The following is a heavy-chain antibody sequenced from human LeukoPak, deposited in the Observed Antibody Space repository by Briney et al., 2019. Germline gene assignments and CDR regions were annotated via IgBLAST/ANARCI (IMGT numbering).Heavy chain of an antibody. Sequence: ASVKVSCKASGYTFTTYDINWVRQATGQGLEWMGWISAYNGNTNYAQKLQGRVTMTTDTSTSTAYMELRSLRSDDTAVYYCARVNVLLRCCGLNGWFDPWGQGTLVTVSS. D-gene: IGHD4-17*01. V-gene: IGHV1-18*01. CDR3: ARVNVLLRCCGLNGWFDP. J-gene: IGHJ5*02. CDR2: ISAYNGNT. CDR1: GYTFTTYD.